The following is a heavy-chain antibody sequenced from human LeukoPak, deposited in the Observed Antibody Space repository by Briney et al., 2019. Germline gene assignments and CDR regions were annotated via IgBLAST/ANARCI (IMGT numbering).Heavy chain of an antibody. J-gene: IGHJ4*02. CDR2: INHSGST. V-gene: IGHV4-34*01. D-gene: IGHD4-17*01. CDR1: GGSFSGYY. Sequence: SETLSLTCAVYGGSFSGYYWSWIRQPPGKGLEWIGEINHSGSTNYNPSLKSRVTISVDTSKNQFSLKLSSVTAADTAVYCCARWASRGNYGDYYYFDYWGQGTLVTVSS. CDR3: ARWASRGNYGDYYYFDY.